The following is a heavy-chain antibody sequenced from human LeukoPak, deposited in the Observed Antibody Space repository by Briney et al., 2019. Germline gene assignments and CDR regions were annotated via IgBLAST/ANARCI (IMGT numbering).Heavy chain of an antibody. CDR3: ARTTGGSYYDSSGYLLHAFDI. CDR2: IYTSGIT. Sequence: SQTLSLTCTVSGGSISSGTYYWYWIRQPAGKGLEWIGRIYTSGITNYNPSLKSRVTISVDTSKNQFSLKLTSVTASDTAVYYCARTTGGSYYDSSGYLLHAFDIWGQGTMVTVSS. J-gene: IGHJ3*02. V-gene: IGHV4-61*02. D-gene: IGHD3-22*01. CDR1: GGSISSGTYY.